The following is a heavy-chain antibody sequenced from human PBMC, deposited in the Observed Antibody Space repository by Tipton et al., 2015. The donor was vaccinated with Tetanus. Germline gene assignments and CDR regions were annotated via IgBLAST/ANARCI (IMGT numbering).Heavy chain of an antibody. J-gene: IGHJ5*01. CDR3: AKDMGDRGVYWRWFGS. CDR1: GFTFSHFA. V-gene: IGHV3-23*01. D-gene: IGHD1-26*01. Sequence: SLRLSCVASGFTFSHFAVSWVRRAPGRGLEWVSSLSHDGGNIYYADFARGRFTISRDNSKNTLSLQMSSLRVEDTAVYYCAKDMGDRGVYWRWFGSWGQGTLVTVSS. CDR2: LSHDGGNI.